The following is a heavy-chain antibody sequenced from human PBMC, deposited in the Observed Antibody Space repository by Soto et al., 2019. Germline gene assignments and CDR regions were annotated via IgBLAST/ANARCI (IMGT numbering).Heavy chain of an antibody. V-gene: IGHV1-18*01. CDR3: AASTYYDILTGTHYYMDV. CDR1: GYTFTSYG. J-gene: IGHJ6*03. CDR2: IVAYSGNT. D-gene: IGHD3-9*01. Sequence: ASVKVSCKASGYTFTSYGISWVRQAPGQGLEWMGWIVAYSGNTNYAQKLQERVTITRDMSTSTAYMELSSLRSEDTAVYYCAASTYYDILTGTHYYMDVWGKGTTVTVSS.